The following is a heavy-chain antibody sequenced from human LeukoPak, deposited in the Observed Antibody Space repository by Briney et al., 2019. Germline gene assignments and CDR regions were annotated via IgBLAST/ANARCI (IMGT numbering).Heavy chain of an antibody. Sequence: GRSLRLSCAASGFTFDDYAMHWVRQAPGKGLEWISGISWNSGSIGYADSVKGRFTISRDNAKNSLYLQMNSLRAEDTAVYYCARDLWFWEEEYWGQGTLVTVSS. CDR2: ISWNSGSI. CDR1: GFTFDDYA. CDR3: ARDLWFWEEEY. V-gene: IGHV3-9*01. J-gene: IGHJ4*02. D-gene: IGHD3-10*01.